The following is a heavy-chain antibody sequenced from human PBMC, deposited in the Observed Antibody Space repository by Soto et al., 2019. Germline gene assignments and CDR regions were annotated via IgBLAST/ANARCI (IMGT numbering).Heavy chain of an antibody. CDR1: GFTFSSYA. CDR2: ISYDGSNK. V-gene: IGHV3-30-3*01. J-gene: IGHJ6*02. D-gene: IGHD5-12*01. Sequence: GGSLRLSCAASGFTFSSYAMHWVRQAPGKGLEWVAVISYDGSNKYYADSVKGRFTISRDNSKNTLYLQMNSLRAEDTAVYYCARDRSGYDGAKVPWYYYYGMDVWGQGTTVTVS. CDR3: ARDRSGYDGAKVPWYYYYGMDV.